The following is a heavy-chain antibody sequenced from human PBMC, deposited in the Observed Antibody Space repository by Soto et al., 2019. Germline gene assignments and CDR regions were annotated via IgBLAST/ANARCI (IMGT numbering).Heavy chain of an antibody. J-gene: IGHJ6*02. CDR2: ITPIFGTA. CDR1: GGSFSSYG. CDR3: ARDPGTNSCCMDG. Sequence: QVQLVQSGAEVKKPGSSVKVSCKASGGSFSSYGISWVRQAPGQGLEWMGGITPIFGTANYAQKFQGRVTINADESASTAYMELSNLRSEDTAVYYCARDPGTNSCCMDGLGQGTTVTFSS. V-gene: IGHV1-69*01. D-gene: IGHD7-27*01.